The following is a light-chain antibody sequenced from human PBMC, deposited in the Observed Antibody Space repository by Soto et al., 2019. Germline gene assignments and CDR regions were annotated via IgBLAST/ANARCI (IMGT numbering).Light chain of an antibody. CDR1: QSVSSTS. CDR2: GAS. J-gene: IGKJ2*01. Sequence: EIVLTQSPGTLSLSPGERVTLSCRASQSVSSTSLAWYQQRPGQAPRLLIYGASRRATGIPDRFSGRGSGTHFTLTISRLEPEDFAVYYCQQYGSSPLYTFGQGTKLEIK. CDR3: QQYGSSPLYT. V-gene: IGKV3-20*01.